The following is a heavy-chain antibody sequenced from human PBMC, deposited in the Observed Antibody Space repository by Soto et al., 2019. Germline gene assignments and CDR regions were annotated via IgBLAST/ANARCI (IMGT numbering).Heavy chain of an antibody. Sequence: SETLSLTCAVYGESFSDFYWGRIRQPPGKGLEWIGEIHHSGSTNYNPSLKSRLTMSVDTSKNQLSLKLRSVTAADTAVYYCARGKTYCSGGACYGQFDYWGQGTLVTVSS. J-gene: IGHJ4*02. V-gene: IGHV4-34*01. D-gene: IGHD2-15*01. CDR2: IHHSGST. CDR1: GESFSDFY. CDR3: ARGKTYCSGGACYGQFDY.